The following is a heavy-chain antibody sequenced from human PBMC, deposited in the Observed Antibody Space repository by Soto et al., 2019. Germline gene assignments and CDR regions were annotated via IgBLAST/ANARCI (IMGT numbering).Heavy chain of an antibody. CDR1: GGSISSCDYY. V-gene: IGHV4-30-4*01. CDR3: ARRLITMVRGGYYYYGMDV. D-gene: IGHD3-10*01. CDR2: IYYSGST. J-gene: IGHJ6*02. Sequence: SETLSLTCTVSGGSISSCDYYWSWIRQPPGKGLEWIGYIYYSGSTYYNPSLKSRVTISVDTSKNQFSLKLSSVTVADTAVYYCARRLITMVRGGYYYYGMDVWGQGTTVTV.